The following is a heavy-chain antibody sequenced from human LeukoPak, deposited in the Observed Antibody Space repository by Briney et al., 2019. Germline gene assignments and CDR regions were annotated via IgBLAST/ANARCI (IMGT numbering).Heavy chain of an antibody. CDR2: ISGSGTDI. CDR3: ARTARHLDY. CDR1: GFTFSDPY. D-gene: IGHD5-18*01. J-gene: IGHJ4*02. Sequence: GGSLSLSCEASGFTFSDPYMSWIRQAPGRGLECLSYISGSGTDINYADSVRGRFTISRDNAKNLLYLHMNDLRLEDTAVYYCARTARHLDYWGQGTLVTVSS. V-gene: IGHV3-11*04.